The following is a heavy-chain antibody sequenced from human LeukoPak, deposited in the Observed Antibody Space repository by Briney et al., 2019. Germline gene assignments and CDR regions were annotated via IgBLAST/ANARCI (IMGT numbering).Heavy chain of an antibody. D-gene: IGHD3-3*01. CDR1: GFTFGDYA. CDR3: TREYFYDFWSGDAFDI. V-gene: IGHV3-49*04. CDR2: IRSKAYGGTT. Sequence: GGSLRLSCTASGFTFGDYATSWVRQAPGKGLEWVGFIRSKAYGGTTEYAASVKGRFTISRDDSKSIAYLQMNSLKTEDTAVYYCTREYFYDFWSGDAFDIWGQGTMVTVSS. J-gene: IGHJ3*02.